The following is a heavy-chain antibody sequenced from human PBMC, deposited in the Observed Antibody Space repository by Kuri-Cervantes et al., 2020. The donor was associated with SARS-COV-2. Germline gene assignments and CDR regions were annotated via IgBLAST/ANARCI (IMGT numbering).Heavy chain of an antibody. D-gene: IGHD5-12*01. V-gene: IGHV3-23*01. CDR3: AKPLGYSGYDPPDY. Sequence: GGSLRLSCAASGFTFSSYGIHWVRQAPGKGLEWVSSISGSGGATYYADSAKGRFTISRDNSKNTLSLQMNSLRAEDTAVYYCAKPLGYSGYDPPDYWGQGTLVTVSS. J-gene: IGHJ4*02. CDR2: ISGSGGAT. CDR1: GFTFSSYG.